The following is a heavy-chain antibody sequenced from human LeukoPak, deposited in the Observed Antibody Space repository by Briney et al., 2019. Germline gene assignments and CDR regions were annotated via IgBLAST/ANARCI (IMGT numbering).Heavy chain of an antibody. CDR3: ARQHYDFWSGYIHYFDY. Sequence: SSETLSLTCTVSGGSISSYYWSWIRQPPGKGLEWIGYIYYNGSTNYNPSLESRVTISVDTSKNQFSLKLSSVTAADTAVYYCARQHYDFWSGYIHYFDYWGQGTLITVSS. V-gene: IGHV4-59*01. CDR2: IYYNGST. CDR1: GGSISSYY. D-gene: IGHD3-3*01. J-gene: IGHJ4*02.